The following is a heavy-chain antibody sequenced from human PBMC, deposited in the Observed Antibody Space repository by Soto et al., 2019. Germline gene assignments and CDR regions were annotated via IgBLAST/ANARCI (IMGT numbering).Heavy chain of an antibody. CDR2: MNPNSGST. J-gene: IGHJ6*02. V-gene: IGHV1-8*01. CDR3: ASSLSSPDYYYYYGMDV. Sequence: GASVKVSCKASGYTFTSYDINWVRQATGQGLEWMGWMNPNSGSTSYAQKFQGRVTMTRDTSTSTVYMELSSLRSEDTAVYYCASSLSSPDYYYYYGMDVWCQGTTVTVSS. D-gene: IGHD6-6*01. CDR1: GYTFTSYD.